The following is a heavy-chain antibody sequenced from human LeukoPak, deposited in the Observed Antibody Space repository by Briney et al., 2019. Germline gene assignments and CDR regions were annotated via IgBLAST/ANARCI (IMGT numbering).Heavy chain of an antibody. Sequence: ASVKVSCKASGYTFTSYGISWVRQAPGQGLEWMGWISAYNGNTNYAQELQGRVTMTTDTSTSTAYMELRSPRSDDTAVYYCARDMSSSGWYTSVSNIYYFDYWGQGTLVTVSS. CDR2: ISAYNGNT. CDR1: GYTFTSYG. J-gene: IGHJ4*02. V-gene: IGHV1-18*04. CDR3: ARDMSSSGWYTSVSNIYYFDY. D-gene: IGHD6-19*01.